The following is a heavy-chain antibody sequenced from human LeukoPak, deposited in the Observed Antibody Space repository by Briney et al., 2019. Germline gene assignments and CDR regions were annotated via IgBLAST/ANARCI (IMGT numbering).Heavy chain of an antibody. CDR3: AREPLWFGEIN. D-gene: IGHD3-10*01. J-gene: IGHJ4*02. CDR2: IYHSGST. CDR1: GYSISSGYY. V-gene: IGHV4-38-2*02. Sequence: PSETLSLTCTVSGYSISSGYYWGWIRQPPGKGLEWIGSIYHSGSTYYNPSLKSRVTISVDTSKNQFSLKLSSVTAADTAVYYCAREPLWFGEINWGQGTLVTVSS.